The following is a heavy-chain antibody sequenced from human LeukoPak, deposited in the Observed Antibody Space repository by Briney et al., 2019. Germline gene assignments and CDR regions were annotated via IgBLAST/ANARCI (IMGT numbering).Heavy chain of an antibody. CDR3: AGGRAVAGTAHWFDP. CDR1: GYTLTSYA. J-gene: IGHJ5*02. CDR2: ISAGNGNT. V-gene: IGHV1-3*01. Sequence: ASVKVSCKASGYTLTSYAMHWVRQAPGQRLEWMGWISAGNGNTKYSQKFQGRVTITRDTSASTAYMELSSLRSEDTAVYYCAGGRAVAGTAHWFDPWGQGTLVTVSS. D-gene: IGHD6-19*01.